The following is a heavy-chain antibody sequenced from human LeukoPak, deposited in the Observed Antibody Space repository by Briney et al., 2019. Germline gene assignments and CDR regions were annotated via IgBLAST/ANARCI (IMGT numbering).Heavy chain of an antibody. D-gene: IGHD2-8*01. J-gene: IGHJ4*02. CDR1: GFTFKSYS. CDR2: ITSGSSYT. V-gene: IGHV3-21*01. Sequence: GGSLRLSCAASGFTFKSYSMNWVRQAPGKGLEWVSSITSGSSYTYYAYSVKGRFTISRDNAKNSLYLQMNSLRAEDTAVYYCARVESTYAPFDYWGQGTLVTVSS. CDR3: ARVESTYAPFDY.